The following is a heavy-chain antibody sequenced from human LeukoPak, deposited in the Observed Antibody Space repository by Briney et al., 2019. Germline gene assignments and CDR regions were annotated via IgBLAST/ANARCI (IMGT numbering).Heavy chain of an antibody. D-gene: IGHD3-3*01. CDR3: ARTRGRFLEWLRYYFDY. CDR2: IYTSGGT. CDR1: GGSISSYY. J-gene: IGHJ4*02. V-gene: IGHV4-4*07. Sequence: SETLSLTCTVSGGSISSYYWSWIRQPAGKGLEWIGRIYTSGGTNYNPSLKSRVTMSVDTSKNQFSLKLSSVTAADTAVYYCARTRGRFLEWLRYYFDYWAREPWSPSPQ.